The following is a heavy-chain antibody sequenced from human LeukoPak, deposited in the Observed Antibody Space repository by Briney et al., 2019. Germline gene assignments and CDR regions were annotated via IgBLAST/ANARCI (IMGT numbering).Heavy chain of an antibody. Sequence: SVKVSCKASGGTFSSYAISWVRQALGQGLEWMGRIIPILGIANYAQKFQGRVTITADKSTSTAYMELSSLRSEDTAVYYCARERGSREGSGPLGHYYYYYYGMDVWGQGTTVTVSS. CDR3: ARERGSREGSGPLGHYYYYYYGMDV. D-gene: IGHD3-10*01. J-gene: IGHJ6*02. V-gene: IGHV1-69*04. CDR1: GGTFSSYA. CDR2: IIPILGIA.